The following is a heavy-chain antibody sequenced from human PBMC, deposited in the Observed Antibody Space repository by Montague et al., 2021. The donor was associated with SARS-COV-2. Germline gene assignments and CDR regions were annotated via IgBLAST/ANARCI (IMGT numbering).Heavy chain of an antibody. V-gene: IGHV3-7*01. J-gene: IGHJ4*02. CDR3: ARSPRGSGTGWLDY. Sequence: SLRLSCAASGFTSGDYQMTWVRQAPGKGLQWVANINQDETAKTYVDSVKGRFTISRDNGKNSLVLQMNSLKDEDTAVYYCARSPRGSGTGWLDYWGQGTLVTVSS. CDR2: INQDETAK. D-gene: IGHD3/OR15-3a*01. CDR1: GFTSGDYQ.